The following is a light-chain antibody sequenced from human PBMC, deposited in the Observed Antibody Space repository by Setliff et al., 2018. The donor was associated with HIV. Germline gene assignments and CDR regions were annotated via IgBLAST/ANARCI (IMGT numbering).Light chain of an antibody. J-gene: IGLJ1*01. CDR3: AAWDDSLNGYV. Sequence: QSALAQPPLASGTPGQRVTISCSGSSSNIGSNTVNWYQHLPGLAPKLLIYSDNHRPSVVPDRFSGSKSGTSASLAISGLQSEDEADYYRAAWDDSLNGYVFGTGTKVTVL. CDR1: SSNIGSNT. V-gene: IGLV1-44*01. CDR2: SDN.